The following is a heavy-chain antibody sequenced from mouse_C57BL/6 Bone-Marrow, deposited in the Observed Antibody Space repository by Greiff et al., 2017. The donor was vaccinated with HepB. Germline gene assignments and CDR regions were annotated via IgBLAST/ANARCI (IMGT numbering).Heavy chain of an antibody. D-gene: IGHD2-2*01. CDR1: GFTFSSYG. CDR2: ISSGGSYT. Sequence: EVMLVESGGDLVKPGGSLKLSCAASGFTFSSYGMSWVRQTPDKRLEWVATISSGGSYTYYPDRVKGRFTISRDNAKNTLYLQMSSLKSEDTAMYYCARQDGYAWFAYWGQGTLVTVSA. CDR3: ARQDGYAWFAY. J-gene: IGHJ3*01. V-gene: IGHV5-6*02.